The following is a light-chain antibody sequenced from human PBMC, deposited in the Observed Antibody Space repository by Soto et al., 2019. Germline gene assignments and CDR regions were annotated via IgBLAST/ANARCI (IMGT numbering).Light chain of an antibody. CDR1: QSVSSY. CDR3: QQRSNWTRT. CDR2: DAS. V-gene: IGKV3-11*01. J-gene: IGKJ2*01. Sequence: EIVLTQSPATLSLSPGDRATLSCRASQSVSSYLAWYQQKPGQAPRLLIYDASNRATGIPARFSGSGSGTEFTLTSSSLEPEDFAVDYCQQRSNWTRTFGQGTKREIK.